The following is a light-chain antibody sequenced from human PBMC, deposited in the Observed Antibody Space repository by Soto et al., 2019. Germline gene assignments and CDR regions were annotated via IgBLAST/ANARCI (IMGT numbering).Light chain of an antibody. V-gene: IGLV2-11*01. CDR3: CSHAGSSAV. CDR2: DVS. J-gene: IGLJ1*01. Sequence: QSAPAQPRSVSGSPGQSVTISCTGTSSDVGGYNYVSWYQQHPGKAPKLMIYDVSKRPSGVPDRFSGSKSGNTASLTISGLQAEDEADYYCCSHAGSSAVFGTGTKVTVL. CDR1: SSDVGGYNY.